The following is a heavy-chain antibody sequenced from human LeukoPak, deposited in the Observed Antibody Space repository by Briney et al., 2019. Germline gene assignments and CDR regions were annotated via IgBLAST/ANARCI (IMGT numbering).Heavy chain of an antibody. CDR3: ARDQIRYGDYVDY. V-gene: IGHV3-7*01. CDR1: GFTFSSYW. Sequence: GGSLRLSCAASGFTFSSYWTSWVRQAPGKGLEWVANIKQDGSEKYYVDSVKGRFTISRDNAKNSLYLQMNSLRAEDTAVYYCARDQIRYGDYVDYWGQGTLVTVSS. J-gene: IGHJ4*02. D-gene: IGHD4-17*01. CDR2: IKQDGSEK.